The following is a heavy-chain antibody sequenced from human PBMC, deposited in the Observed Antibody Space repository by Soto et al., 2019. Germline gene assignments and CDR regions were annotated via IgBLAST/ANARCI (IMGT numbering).Heavy chain of an antibody. CDR2: ISAYNGNT. D-gene: IGHD3-9*01. J-gene: IGHJ4*02. CDR1: GYTFTSYG. Sequence: QVQLVQSGAEVKKPGASVKVSCKASGYTFTSYGISWVRQAPGQGLEWMGWISAYNGNTNYAQKLQGRVTMTTDTSTSTAYMELRSLRSDDTAVYYCARTLTVRYFDSGERSIDYWGQGTLVTVSS. CDR3: ARTLTVRYFDSGERSIDY. V-gene: IGHV1-18*01.